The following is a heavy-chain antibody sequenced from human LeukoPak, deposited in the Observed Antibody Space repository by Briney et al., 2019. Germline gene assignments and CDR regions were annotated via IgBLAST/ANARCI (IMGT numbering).Heavy chain of an antibody. CDR2: ISGSGGST. D-gene: IGHD3-22*01. Sequence: GGSLRLSCAASGFTFSSYAMSWVRLAPGKGLEWVSAISGSGGSTYYADSVKGRFTISRDNSKNTLYLQMNSLRAEDTAVYYCAKAVYAWYYYDSSGYPDYWGQGTLVTVSS. CDR3: AKAVYAWYYYDSSGYPDY. J-gene: IGHJ4*02. CDR1: GFTFSSYA. V-gene: IGHV3-23*01.